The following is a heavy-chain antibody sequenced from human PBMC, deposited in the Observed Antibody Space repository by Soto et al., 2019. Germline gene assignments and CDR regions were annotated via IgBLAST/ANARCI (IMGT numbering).Heavy chain of an antibody. CDR2: TYNSGST. V-gene: IGHV4-4*08. D-gene: IGHD3-10*01. J-gene: IGHJ3*02. CDR1: GGSIRSYY. Sequence: SETLSLTCTVSGGSIRSYYWSLIRQPPGKGLEWIGYTYNSGSTNYNPSLKSRVTISVDTSKNQFSLKMTSVTAADTAVYYCASKFGELLADAFDIWGQGTMVTVSS. CDR3: ASKFGELLADAFDI.